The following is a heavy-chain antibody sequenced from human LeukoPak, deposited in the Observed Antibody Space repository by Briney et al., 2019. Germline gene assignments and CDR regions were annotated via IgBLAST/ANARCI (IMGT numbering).Heavy chain of an antibody. J-gene: IGHJ4*02. D-gene: IGHD3-10*01. CDR3: AKDLIPYGSGSYFFDC. CDR1: GFTFSSYA. V-gene: IGHV3-21*01. CDR2: ISSSSSYI. Sequence: GGSLRLSCAASGFTFSSYAMSWVRQAPGKGLEWVSSISSSSSYIEYADSVKGRFTISRDNAKNSLYLQMNSLRAEDTAVYYCAKDLIPYGSGSYFFDCWGQGILVTVSS.